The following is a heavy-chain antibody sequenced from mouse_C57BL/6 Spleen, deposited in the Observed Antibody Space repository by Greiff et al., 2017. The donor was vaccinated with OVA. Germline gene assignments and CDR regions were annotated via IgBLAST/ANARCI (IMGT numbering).Heavy chain of an antibody. CDR1: GYTFTSYW. Sequence: QVQLKQPGAELVRPGSSVKLSCKASGYTFTSYWMHWVKQRPIQGLEWIGNIDPSDSETHYNQKFKDKATLTVDKSSSTAYMQLSSLTSEDSAVYYCARVVATYDWYFDVWGTGTTVTVSS. V-gene: IGHV1-52*01. CDR3: ARVVATYDWYFDV. D-gene: IGHD1-1*01. CDR2: IDPSDSET. J-gene: IGHJ1*03.